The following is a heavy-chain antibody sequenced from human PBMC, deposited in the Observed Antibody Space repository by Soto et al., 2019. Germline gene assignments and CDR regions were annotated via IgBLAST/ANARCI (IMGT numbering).Heavy chain of an antibody. CDR2: IANNGGT. J-gene: IGHJ4*02. CDR3: ARDHVGSLDY. Sequence: SETLSLTCTVSGDSISTNEWGWIRQPPGKGLEWIGYIANNGGTNYNPSLKSRLTMSKDMSRNQFSLKLSSVTAADTAVYYCARDHVGSLDYWGQGTLVTVSS. V-gene: IGHV4-59*01. D-gene: IGHD1-26*01. CDR1: GDSISTNE.